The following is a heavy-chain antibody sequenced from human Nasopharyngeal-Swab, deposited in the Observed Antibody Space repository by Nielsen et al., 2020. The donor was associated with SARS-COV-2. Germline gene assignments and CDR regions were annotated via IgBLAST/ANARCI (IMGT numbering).Heavy chain of an antibody. Sequence: SETLSLTCPVSGGSVSNDDWWTWVRQPPGKGLEWIGEIHHSGSTNYNPSLKSRVTISVDTSKNQFSLKLSSVTAADTAVYYCARGGYYDSSGYWLGYWGQGTLVTVSS. D-gene: IGHD3-22*01. CDR2: IHHSGST. CDR3: ARGGYYDSSGYWLGY. CDR1: GGSVSNDDW. J-gene: IGHJ4*02. V-gene: IGHV4-4*02.